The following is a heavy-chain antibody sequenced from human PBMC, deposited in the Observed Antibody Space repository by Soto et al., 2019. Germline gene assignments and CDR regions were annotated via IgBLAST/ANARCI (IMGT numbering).Heavy chain of an antibody. CDR3: ATRGGGGGY. CDR1: GFTVSNNY. CDR2: IYSGGYT. V-gene: IGHV3-53*01. Sequence: EVQLVESGGGLIQPGGSLRLSCAVSGFTVSNNYMSWVRQAPGKGLEGVSVIYSGGYTAYGDSVKGRFTISRDNSKNTLHLQRKRLGPGAPAVFYCATRGGGGGYWGQGTLVTVSS. D-gene: IGHD3-10*01. J-gene: IGHJ4*02.